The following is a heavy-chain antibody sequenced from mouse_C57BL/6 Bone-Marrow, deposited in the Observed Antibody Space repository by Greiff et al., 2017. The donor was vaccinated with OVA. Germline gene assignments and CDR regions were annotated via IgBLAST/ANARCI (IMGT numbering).Heavy chain of an antibody. Sequence: QVQLQQPGAELVMPGASVKLSCKASGYTFTSYWMHWVKQRPRQGLEWIGEIDPSDSYTNYNQKFKGKSTLTVDKSSSTAYMQLSSLTSEDSAVYYCAREAYYYGIYWYFDVWGTGTTVTVSS. CDR3: AREAYYYGIYWYFDV. CDR2: IDPSDSYT. V-gene: IGHV1-69*01. CDR1: GYTFTSYW. D-gene: IGHD1-1*01. J-gene: IGHJ1*03.